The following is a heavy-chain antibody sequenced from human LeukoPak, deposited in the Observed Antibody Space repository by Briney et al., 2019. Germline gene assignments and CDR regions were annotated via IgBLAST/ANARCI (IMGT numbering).Heavy chain of an antibody. J-gene: IGHJ4*02. V-gene: IGHV1-2*02. CDR2: INPNSGGT. CDR3: ATYSGSYSTDY. Sequence: ASVTVSFKASGYTFTAYYLHWVRQAPGQGDEWMAWINPNSGGTDYAQKFQGRVTVTRHTSISTPYMELSSLRSDDTAVYYCATYSGSYSTDYWGQGTLVTVSS. CDR1: GYTFTAYY. D-gene: IGHD1-26*01.